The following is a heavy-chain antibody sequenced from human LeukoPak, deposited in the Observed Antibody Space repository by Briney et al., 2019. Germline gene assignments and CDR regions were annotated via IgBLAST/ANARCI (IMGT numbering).Heavy chain of an antibody. V-gene: IGHV3-33*05. CDR2: IAFDGSRK. CDR3: ARWNGDTASGSLDF. CDR1: GFTFSMFG. J-gene: IGHJ4*02. Sequence: PGGSLRLSCAASGFTFSMFGMHWVRQAPGKGLEWVTHIAFDGSRKYYTDSVKGRFTISRDNSKSTLYLQMNSLRADDTAVYYCARWNGDTASGSLDFWGQGTLVTVSS. D-gene: IGHD3-10*01.